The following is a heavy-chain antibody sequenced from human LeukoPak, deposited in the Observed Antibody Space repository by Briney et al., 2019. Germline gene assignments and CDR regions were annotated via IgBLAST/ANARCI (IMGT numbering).Heavy chain of an antibody. CDR3: ARNDILTARYMDV. Sequence: GSLRLSCAASGFTASRNYMSSVRQAPGQALESFSVIESGGSTYYADSVKGRFTISRDNSKNTLYLQMNSLRAEDTAVYYCARNDILTARYMDVWGKGTTVTISS. CDR2: IESGGST. CDR1: GFTASRNY. V-gene: IGHV3-53*01. J-gene: IGHJ6*03. D-gene: IGHD3-9*01.